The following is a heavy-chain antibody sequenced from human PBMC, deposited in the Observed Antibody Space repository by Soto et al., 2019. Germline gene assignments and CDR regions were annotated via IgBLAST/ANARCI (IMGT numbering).Heavy chain of an antibody. V-gene: IGHV3-30*18. CDR3: AKKILWFGEAEFMDV. Sequence: GGSLRLSCAASGFTFSSYGMHWVRQAPGKGLEWVAVISYDGSNKYYADSVKGRFTISRDNSKNTLYLQMNSLRAEDTAVYYCAKKILWFGEAEFMDVWGQGTTVTVSS. J-gene: IGHJ6*02. CDR2: ISYDGSNK. D-gene: IGHD3-10*01. CDR1: GFTFSSYG.